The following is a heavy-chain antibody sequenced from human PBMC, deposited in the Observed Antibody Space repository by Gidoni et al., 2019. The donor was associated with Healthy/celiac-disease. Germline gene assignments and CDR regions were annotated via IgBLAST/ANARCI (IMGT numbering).Heavy chain of an antibody. CDR2: IKQDGSEK. CDR3: ARDHWRYSSSSNYYYYGMDV. CDR1: GFTFSSYW. V-gene: IGHV3-7*01. D-gene: IGHD6-6*01. J-gene: IGHJ6*02. Sequence: EVQLVESGGGVVQPGGSLSLSCAASGFTFSSYWMSWVRQAPGKGLEWVANIKQDGSEKYYVDSEKGRFTISRDNAKNSLYLQMNSLRAEDTAVYYCARDHWRYSSSSNYYYYGMDVWGQGTTVTVSS.